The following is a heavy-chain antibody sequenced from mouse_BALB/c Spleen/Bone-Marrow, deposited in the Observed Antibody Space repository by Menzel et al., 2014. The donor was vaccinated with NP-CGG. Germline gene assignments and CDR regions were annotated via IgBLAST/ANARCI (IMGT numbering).Heavy chain of an antibody. V-gene: IGHV5-6-3*01. D-gene: IGHD2-3*01. Sequence: EVKLMESGGGLVQPGGSLKLSCAASGFTFSSYGMSWVRQTPDKRLELVATINSNGGSTYYPDSVKGRFTISRDNAKNTLYLQMSSLKSEDTAVYYCARDGYYVFYAMDYWGQGTSVTVSS. CDR3: ARDGYYVFYAMDY. CDR2: INSNGGST. CDR1: GFTFSSYG. J-gene: IGHJ4*01.